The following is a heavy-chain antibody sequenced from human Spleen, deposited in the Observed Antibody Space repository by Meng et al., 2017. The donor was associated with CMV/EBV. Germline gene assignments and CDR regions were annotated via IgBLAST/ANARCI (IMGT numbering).Heavy chain of an antibody. J-gene: IGHJ5*02. CDR1: GYY. CDR2: INHSGST. CDR3: ARTSKLGYCSGGSRYVGRWFDP. V-gene: IGHV4-34*01. Sequence: GYYWSWIRQTPGKGLEWIGEINHSGSTNYNPSLKSRVTISVDTSKNQFSLKLSSVTAADTAVYYCARTSKLGYCSGGSRYVGRWFDPWGQGTLVTVSS. D-gene: IGHD2-15*01.